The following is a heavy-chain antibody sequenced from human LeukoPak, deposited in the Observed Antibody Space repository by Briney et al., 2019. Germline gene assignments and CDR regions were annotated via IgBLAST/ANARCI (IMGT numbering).Heavy chain of an antibody. Sequence: SETLSLTCSVSGGSLRGSDSYWGWIRQSPGKGLEWIGSGYYSGSNFYTSSLKSRVTISVDTSKNQFSLKLTSVTAADTAVYYCARVIPQGDPLGWFDPWGQGTLVTVSS. V-gene: IGHV4-39*07. J-gene: IGHJ5*02. CDR3: ARVIPQGDPLGWFDP. CDR2: GYYSGSN. D-gene: IGHD3-16*01. CDR1: GGSLRGSDSY.